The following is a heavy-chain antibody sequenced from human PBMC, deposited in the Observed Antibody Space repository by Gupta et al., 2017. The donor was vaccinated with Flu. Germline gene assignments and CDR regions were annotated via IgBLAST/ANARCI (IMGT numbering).Heavy chain of an antibody. D-gene: IGHD3-22*01. J-gene: IGHJ4*02. CDR3: ARDDTGNSQLALYES. Sequence: QVQLAQSGAEVKKPGASVKVSCKGSGYTFIGYSIHWVRQAPGQGLEWMGRINPNGGATNYAQKFQGRVTMTTDTSISTANMELTRLTSDDTAIYFCARDDTGNSQLALYESWGPGTLVTVSS. CDR2: INPNGGAT. CDR1: GYTFIGYS. V-gene: IGHV1-2*02.